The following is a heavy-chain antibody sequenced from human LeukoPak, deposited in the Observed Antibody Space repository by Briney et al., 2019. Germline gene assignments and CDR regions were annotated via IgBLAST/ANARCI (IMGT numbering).Heavy chain of an antibody. CDR3: ARRGFCSGGSCFSNPFDV. V-gene: IGHV5-51*01. CDR2: IYPGDSDT. CDR1: GYSFTNYW. J-gene: IGHJ3*01. D-gene: IGHD2-15*01. Sequence: GESLRISCKGSGYSFTNYWIGWVRQMPGKGLEWMGIIYPGDSDTRYSPSFQGQVTILVDKSINTAYLQWSSLKASDTAMYYCARRGFCSGGSCFSNPFDVWGQGTMVTVSS.